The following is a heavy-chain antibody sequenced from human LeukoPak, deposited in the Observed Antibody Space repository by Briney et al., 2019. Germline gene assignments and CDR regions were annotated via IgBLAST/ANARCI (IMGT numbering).Heavy chain of an antibody. Sequence: GGSLRLSCTVSGFTLSSYEMSWIRQAPGKGLEWVSSIDYDGGSGHYADSVKGRFTISRDNSNNTLFLHLNSLGGEDTAVYYCTRNSGWYGLSWGQGTLVTVSS. CDR1: GFTLSSYE. V-gene: IGHV3-23*01. J-gene: IGHJ1*01. CDR3: TRNSGWYGLS. D-gene: IGHD6-19*01. CDR2: IDYDGGSG.